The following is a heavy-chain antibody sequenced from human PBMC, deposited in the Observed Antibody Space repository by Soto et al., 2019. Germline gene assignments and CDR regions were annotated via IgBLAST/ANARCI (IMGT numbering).Heavy chain of an antibody. CDR3: ARGGAPYNWFDP. Sequence: PSETLSLTCTASGGSITSYYWSWIRQPPGQGLEWVGYIFYSGITNYNPSLKSRVTISVDTSKNQFSLKLSPVTAADTAVYYCARGGAPYNWFDPWGQGTLVTVSS. CDR1: GGSITSYY. CDR2: IFYSGIT. V-gene: IGHV4-59*01. J-gene: IGHJ5*02. D-gene: IGHD3-16*01.